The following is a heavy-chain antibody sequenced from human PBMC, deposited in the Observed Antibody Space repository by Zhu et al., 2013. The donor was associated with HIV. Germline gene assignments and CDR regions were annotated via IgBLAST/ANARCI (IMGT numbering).Heavy chain of an antibody. D-gene: IGHD7-27*01. CDR2: MNPRSENT. Sequence: QGQLVQSADAVEEPGATXRVSCRASGDTLRNSDVHWVRQAPGQGLEWMGWMNPRSENTGSHPKFQDRIIMTWDTSTGTAHLEVTRLTSVDTALYFCARAASRHCDKRRCYWGTQNLWGQGTQVTVSS. CDR3: ARAASRHCDKRRCYWGTQNL. J-gene: IGHJ4*03. V-gene: IGHV1-8*01. CDR1: GDTLRNSD.